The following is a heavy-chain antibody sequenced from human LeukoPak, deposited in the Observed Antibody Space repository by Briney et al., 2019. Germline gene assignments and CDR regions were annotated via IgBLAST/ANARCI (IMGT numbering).Heavy chain of an antibody. D-gene: IGHD6-13*01. J-gene: IGHJ6*02. CDR3: ARDPIVAAGYYYGMDV. Sequence: ASVKVSCKASGYTFTAYYIHWVRQAPGQGLEWMGWINPNSGDTKSAQEFQGRVTMTRDTSISTAYMELSRLRSDDTAVYYCARDPIVAAGYYYGMDVWGQGTTVTVFS. CDR1: GYTFTAYY. V-gene: IGHV1-2*02. CDR2: INPNSGDT.